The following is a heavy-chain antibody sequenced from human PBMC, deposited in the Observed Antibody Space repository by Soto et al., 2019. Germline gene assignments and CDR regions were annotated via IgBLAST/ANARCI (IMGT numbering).Heavy chain of an antibody. D-gene: IGHD3-22*01. CDR1: GYTFTSYA. CDR2: INAGNGNT. Sequence: ASVKVSCKASGYTFTSYAMHWVRQAPGQRLEWMGWINAGNGNTKYSQKFQGRVTITRDTSASTAYMELSSLRSEDTAVYYCARDFAPYYYDSSGYGTFPDYWGQGTLVTVSS. CDR3: ARDFAPYYYDSSGYGTFPDY. V-gene: IGHV1-3*01. J-gene: IGHJ4*02.